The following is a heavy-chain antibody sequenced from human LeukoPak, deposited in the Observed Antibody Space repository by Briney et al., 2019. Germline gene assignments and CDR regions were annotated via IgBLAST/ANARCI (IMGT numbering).Heavy chain of an antibody. CDR3: ASGEAVNYYDSSGYPDY. V-gene: IGHV4-39*07. D-gene: IGHD3-22*01. J-gene: IGHJ4*02. CDR2: INHSGST. Sequence: SETLSLTCSVSGDSTNTRTHSWGWVRQTTREGLEWIGEINHSGSTNYNPSLKSQVTISVDTSKDQFSLKLSSVTAADTAVYYCASGEAVNYYDSSGYPDYWGQGTLVTVSS. CDR1: GDSTNTRTHS.